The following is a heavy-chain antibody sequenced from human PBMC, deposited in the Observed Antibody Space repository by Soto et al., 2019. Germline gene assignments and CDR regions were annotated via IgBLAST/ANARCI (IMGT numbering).Heavy chain of an antibody. Sequence: QVQLVQSGAEVKKPGSSVTVSCKASGGNFTSYAISWVRQAPGQGLEFMGGIVPLFGTTNYAHKFRGRVTVTADESTSTVYMEMSSLRSEGTAVYYCAKASGRSWYNWFDPWGQGTLVTVST. J-gene: IGHJ5*02. CDR3: AKASGRSWYNWFDP. CDR2: IVPLFGTT. CDR1: GGNFTSYA. D-gene: IGHD6-13*01. V-gene: IGHV1-69*01.